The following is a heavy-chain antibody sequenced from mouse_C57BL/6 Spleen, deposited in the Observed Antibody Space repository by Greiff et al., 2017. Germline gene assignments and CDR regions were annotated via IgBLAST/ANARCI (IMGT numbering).Heavy chain of an antibody. V-gene: IGHV1-42*01. CDR2: INPSTGGT. D-gene: IGHD1-1*01. CDR3: ARLQLLRPHYFDY. J-gene: IGHJ2*01. CDR1: GYSFTGYY. Sequence: EVHLQQSGPELVKPGASVKISCKASGYSFTGYYMNWVKQSPEKSLEWIGEINPSTGGTTYNQKFKAKATLTVDKSSSTAYMQLKSLTSEDSAVYYCARLQLLRPHYFDYWGQGTTLTVSS.